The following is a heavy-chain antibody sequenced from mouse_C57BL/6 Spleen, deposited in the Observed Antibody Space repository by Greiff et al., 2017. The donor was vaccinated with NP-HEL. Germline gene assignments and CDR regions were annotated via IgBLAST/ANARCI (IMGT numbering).Heavy chain of an antibody. J-gene: IGHJ2*01. Sequence: DVMLVESGGDLVKPGGSLKLSCAASGFTFSSYGMSWVRQTPDKRLEWVATISSGGSYTYYPDSVKGRFTISRDNAKNTLYLQMSSLKSEDTAMYYCARPEDGYFDYWGQGTTLTVSS. CDR2: ISSGGSYT. D-gene: IGHD2-3*01. CDR1: GFTFSSYG. V-gene: IGHV5-6*02. CDR3: ARPEDGYFDY.